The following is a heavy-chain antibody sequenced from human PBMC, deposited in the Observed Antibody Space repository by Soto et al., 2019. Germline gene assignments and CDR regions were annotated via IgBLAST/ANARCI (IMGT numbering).Heavy chain of an antibody. CDR1: GYTFTGYY. D-gene: IGHD3-3*01. J-gene: IGHJ4*02. V-gene: IGHV1-2*04. CDR3: ARGGVTIFGVVSERLNYFDY. Sequence: RASVKVSCKASGYTFTGYYMHWVRQAPGQGLEWMGWINPNSGGTNYAQKFQGWVTMTRDTSISTAYMELSRLRSDDTAVNYCARGGVTIFGVVSERLNYFDYWGQGTLVTVSS. CDR2: INPNSGGT.